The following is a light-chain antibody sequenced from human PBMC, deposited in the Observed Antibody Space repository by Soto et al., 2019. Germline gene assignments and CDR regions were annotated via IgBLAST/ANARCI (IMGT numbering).Light chain of an antibody. CDR1: QSVSSN. V-gene: IGKV3-15*01. J-gene: IGKJ4*01. CDR2: GAS. CDR3: XQYNNWPPLT. Sequence: EIVMTQSPATLSVSPGERATLSCRASQSVSSNLAWYQQKPGQAPRLLIYGASTRATGIPARFSGSGSGTEFTLTISSLQSEDXXVYXXXQYNNWPPLTFGGGTKVEIK.